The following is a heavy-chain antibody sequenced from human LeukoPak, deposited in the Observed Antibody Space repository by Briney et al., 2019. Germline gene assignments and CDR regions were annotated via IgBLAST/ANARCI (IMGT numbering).Heavy chain of an antibody. CDR2: IYYSGST. D-gene: IGHD3-9*01. Sequence: SETLSLTCTVSGGSISSSSYYWGWIRQPPGKGLEWMGSIYYSGSTYYNPSLKSRVTISVDTSKNQFSLKLSSVTAADTAVYYCARDAVSTPDYSDTTNDYWGQGTLVTVSS. J-gene: IGHJ4*02. CDR1: GGSISSSSYY. V-gene: IGHV4-39*07. CDR3: ARDAVSTPDYSDTTNDY.